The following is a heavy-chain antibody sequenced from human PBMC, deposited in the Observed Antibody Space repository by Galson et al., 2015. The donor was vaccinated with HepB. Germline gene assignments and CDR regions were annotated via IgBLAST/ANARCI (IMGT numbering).Heavy chain of an antibody. CDR3: WFGELLFDY. V-gene: IGHV3-53*01. CDR1: GFTVNSNY. Sequence: SLRLSCAASGFTVNSNYMSWVRLTPGRGLEWVSAIEGTGRTDYADSVEGRFTISRDNSKNTLYLQMNSLRAVYYCTTDVWFGELLFDYWGQGTLVTVSS. CDR2: IEGTGRT. J-gene: IGHJ4*02. D-gene: IGHD3-10*01.